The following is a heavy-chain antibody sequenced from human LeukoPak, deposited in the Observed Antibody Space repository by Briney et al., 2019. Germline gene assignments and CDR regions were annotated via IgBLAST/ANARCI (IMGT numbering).Heavy chain of an antibody. Sequence: GGSLRLTCAASGLIVSSNYMSWVRQAPGKGLEWVSVIYSGDSTYYADSVKGRSTISRDNSKNTLHLQMNSLRAEDTAVYYCAREKAGTATLGNYWGQGTLVTVSS. D-gene: IGHD1-7*01. CDR3: AREKAGTATLGNY. CDR2: IYSGDST. J-gene: IGHJ4*02. CDR1: GLIVSSNY. V-gene: IGHV3-66*02.